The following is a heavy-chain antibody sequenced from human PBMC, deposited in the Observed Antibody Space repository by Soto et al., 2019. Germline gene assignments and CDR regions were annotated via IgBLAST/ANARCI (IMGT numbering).Heavy chain of an antibody. CDR3: ARDRDDYGSGNYYNRIDF. Sequence: QGQLVQSGAEVKKPGSSVKVSCQASGGIFSTYAISWLRQAPGQWLEWMGGIIPLFGTPTYAQRFQGRVTITADESTSTAYMELSRLRSEDTAVYYCARDRDDYGSGNYYNRIDFWGQGTLVTVSS. J-gene: IGHJ4*02. CDR2: IIPLFGTP. CDR1: GGIFSTYA. V-gene: IGHV1-69*01. D-gene: IGHD3-10*01.